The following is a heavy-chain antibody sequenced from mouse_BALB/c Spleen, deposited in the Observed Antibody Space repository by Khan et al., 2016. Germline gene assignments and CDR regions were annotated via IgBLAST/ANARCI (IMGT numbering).Heavy chain of an antibody. CDR1: GYTFSRYW. Sequence: VRLQQSGAELMKPGASVKISCKASGYTFSRYWIEWIKERPGHGLEWIGEILPGTDSTNYNDKFKGKAAFTAESSSSTAYIQLNSLTSEDSAVYYCARGASWGQGTLVTVSA. CDR2: ILPGTDST. J-gene: IGHJ3*01. V-gene: IGHV1-9*01. CDR3: ARGAS.